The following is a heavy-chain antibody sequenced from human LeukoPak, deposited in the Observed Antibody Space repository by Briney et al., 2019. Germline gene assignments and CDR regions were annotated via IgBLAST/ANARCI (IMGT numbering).Heavy chain of an antibody. V-gene: IGHV4-4*07. CDR3: AREGYGSGTYGDFDF. CDR2: IYGSGSS. Sequence: PSETLSLTCTVSDISIRSYYWSWIRQSAGKGLEWIGHIYGSGSSNYNPSLNNRVSMSVDMSKNQFSPKLRSVTAADTAVYYCAREGYGSGTYGDFDFWGRGTLVIVSS. J-gene: IGHJ4*02. D-gene: IGHD3-10*01. CDR1: DISIRSYY.